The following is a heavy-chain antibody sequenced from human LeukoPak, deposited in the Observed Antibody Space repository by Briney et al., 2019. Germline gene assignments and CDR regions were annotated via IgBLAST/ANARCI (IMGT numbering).Heavy chain of an antibody. Sequence: PGGSLRLSCAASGFTFSSYAMHWVRQAPGKGLEWVAVISYDGSNKYYADSVKGGLSISRDTSKNQLYLQMTSLRAEDTAVYYCPRGWADFWSGYFFDYWGQGTLVTVSS. CDR3: PRGWADFWSGYFFDY. CDR1: GFTFSSYA. J-gene: IGHJ4*02. V-gene: IGHV3-30*14. D-gene: IGHD3-3*01. CDR2: ISYDGSNK.